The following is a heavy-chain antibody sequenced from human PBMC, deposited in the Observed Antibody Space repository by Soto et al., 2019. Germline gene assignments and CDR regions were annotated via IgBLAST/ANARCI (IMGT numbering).Heavy chain of an antibody. CDR3: AKNIRYYYDSSGYGAFDI. Sequence: GKGLEWVSAISGSGGSTYYADSVKGRFTISRDNSKNTLYLQMNSLRAEDTAVYYCAKNIRYYYDSSGYGAFDIWGQGTMVTVSS. D-gene: IGHD3-22*01. J-gene: IGHJ3*02. CDR2: ISGSGGST. V-gene: IGHV3-23*01.